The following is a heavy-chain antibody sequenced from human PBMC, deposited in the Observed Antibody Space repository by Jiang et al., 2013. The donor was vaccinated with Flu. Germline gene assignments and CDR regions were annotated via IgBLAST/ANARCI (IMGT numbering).Heavy chain of an antibody. Sequence: QTLSLTCAISGDSVSSNSAAWNWIRQSPSRGLEWLGRTYYKSKWYNDYASSVKSRVTINSDTSKNQFSLHLNSVTPEDTAVYYCARESPGEWLRLGYLYFYGMDVWGQGTTVIVSS. V-gene: IGHV6-1*01. CDR1: GDSVSSNSAA. J-gene: IGHJ6*02. CDR3: ARESPGEWLRLGYLYFYGMDV. CDR2: TYYKSKWYN. D-gene: IGHD5-12*01.